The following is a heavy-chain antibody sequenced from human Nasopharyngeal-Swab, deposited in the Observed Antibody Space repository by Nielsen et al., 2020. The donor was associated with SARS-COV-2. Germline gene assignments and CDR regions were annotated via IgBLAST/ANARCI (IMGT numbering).Heavy chain of an antibody. CDR2: INPNSGGT. J-gene: IGHJ3*02. V-gene: IGHV1-2*06. CDR1: GYTFTGYY. D-gene: IGHD1-26*01. Sequence: ASVKVFCKASGYTFTGYYMHWVRQAPGQGLEWMGRINPNSGGTNYAQKFQGRVTMTRDTSISTAYMELSRLRSDDTAVYYCAAWWELSAFDIWGQGTMVTVSS. CDR3: AAWWELSAFDI.